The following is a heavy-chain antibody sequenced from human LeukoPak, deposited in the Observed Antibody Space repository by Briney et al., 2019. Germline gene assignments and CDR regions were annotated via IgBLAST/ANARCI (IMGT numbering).Heavy chain of an antibody. D-gene: IGHD6-13*01. CDR2: ISSSGSTI. CDR3: ARVNYAAAADYYYYYYMDV. Sequence: GGSLRLSCAAPGFTFSSYEMNWVRQAPGKGLEWVSYISSSGSTIYYADSVKGRFTISRDNAKNSLYLQMNSLRAEDTAVYYCARVNYAAAADYYYYYYMDVWGKGTTVTISS. CDR1: GFTFSSYE. V-gene: IGHV3-48*03. J-gene: IGHJ6*03.